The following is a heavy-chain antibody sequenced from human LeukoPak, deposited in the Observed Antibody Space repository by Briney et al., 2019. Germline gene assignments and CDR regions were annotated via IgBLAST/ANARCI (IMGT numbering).Heavy chain of an antibody. V-gene: IGHV3-23*01. J-gene: IGHJ4*02. D-gene: IGHD6-13*01. CDR1: IFTFSSYA. CDR3: ANHRRIIAAAAYFDY. CDR2: ISGSGGST. Sequence: GGSLRLSCAASIFTFSSYAMRWVRQAPGKGLEWVSAISGSGGSTYYSHSVKGRFTISRDNSKNTLYLQMNSLRAEDTAVYYCANHRRIIAAAAYFDYWGQGTLVTVSS.